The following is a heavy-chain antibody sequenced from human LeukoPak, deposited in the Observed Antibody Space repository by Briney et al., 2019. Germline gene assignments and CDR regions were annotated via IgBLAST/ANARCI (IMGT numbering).Heavy chain of an antibody. V-gene: IGHV4-34*01. CDR2: INHSGST. Sequence: SETLSLTCAVYGGSFSGYYWSWIRQPPGKGLEWIGEINHSGSTNYYPSLKSRVTISVDTSKNQFSLKLSSVTAADTAVYYCARRLTILGVSRTFDYWGQGTLVTVSS. CDR1: GGSFSGYY. CDR3: ARRLTILGVSRTFDY. J-gene: IGHJ4*02. D-gene: IGHD3-3*01.